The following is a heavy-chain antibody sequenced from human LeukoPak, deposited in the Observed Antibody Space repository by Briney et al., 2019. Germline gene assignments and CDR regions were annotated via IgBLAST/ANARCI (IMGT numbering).Heavy chain of an antibody. Sequence: ASVKVSCKASGYTFTSYGIRWVRQAPGHGLEWMGWISAYNGNTNYAQKLQGRVTMTTDTSTSTAYMELRRLRSDDTAVYYCARDRGAFSGSYDLDYWGQGTLVTVSS. CDR3: ARDRGAFSGSYDLDY. D-gene: IGHD1-26*01. V-gene: IGHV1-18*01. CDR2: ISAYNGNT. J-gene: IGHJ4*02. CDR1: GYTFTSYG.